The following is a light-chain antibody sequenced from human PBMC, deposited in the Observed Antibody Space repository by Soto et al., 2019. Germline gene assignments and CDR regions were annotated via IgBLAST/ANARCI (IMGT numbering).Light chain of an antibody. CDR2: GAS. CDR3: QQYGSSPPWT. CDR1: QSVSSSF. J-gene: IGKJ1*01. Sequence: IVLTQSPGTLSLSPGERATLSCRASQSVSSSFLAWYQQKPAQAPRLLIYGASSRATGIPDRFSGSGSGTDFTLTISRLEPEDFAVYYCQQYGSSPPWTLGQGTKVEIK. V-gene: IGKV3-20*01.